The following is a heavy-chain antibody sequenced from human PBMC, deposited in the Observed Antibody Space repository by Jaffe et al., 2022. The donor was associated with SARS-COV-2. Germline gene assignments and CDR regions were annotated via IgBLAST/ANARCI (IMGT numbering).Heavy chain of an antibody. V-gene: IGHV3-30*18. CDR3: AKGRPVATMVRPEFDY. CDR1: GFSFSDYG. Sequence: QVQLEESGGGVVQPGGSLRLSCAASGFSFSDYGMHWVRQPPGKGLEWLAFISFGGTAKFYVDSVKGRFTVSRDNSKNTLYLQMNSLRAADTAVYYCAKGRPVATMVRPEFDYWGQGTLVTVSS. J-gene: IGHJ4*02. D-gene: IGHD3-10*01. CDR2: ISFGGTAK.